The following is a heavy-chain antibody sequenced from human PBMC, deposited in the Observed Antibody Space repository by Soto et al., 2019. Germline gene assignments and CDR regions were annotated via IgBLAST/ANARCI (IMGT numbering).Heavy chain of an antibody. CDR3: ARAAAHPIHFYY. CDR2: IYYSGST. V-gene: IGHV4-59*01. D-gene: IGHD6-6*01. Sequence: QVQLQESGPGLVKPSETLSLTCTVSGGSISSYYWSWIRQPPGKGLEWIGYIYYSGSTNYNPSLKSRVTISVDTSKNHFSLKLSSVTAADTAVYYCARAAAHPIHFYYWGQGTLVTVSS. J-gene: IGHJ4*02. CDR1: GGSISSYY.